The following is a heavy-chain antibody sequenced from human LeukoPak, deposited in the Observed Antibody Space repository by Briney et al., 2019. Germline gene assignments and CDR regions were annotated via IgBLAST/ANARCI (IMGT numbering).Heavy chain of an antibody. CDR2: ISSSSSYI. CDR3: ARDGGGNSFDY. CDR1: GFTSSSYS. D-gene: IGHD4-23*01. J-gene: IGHJ4*02. V-gene: IGHV3-21*01. Sequence: GGSLRLSCAASGFTSSSYSMNWVRQAPGKGLEWVSSISSSSSYIYYADSVKGRFTISRDNAKNSLYLQMNSLRAEDTAVYYCARDGGGNSFDYWGQGTLVTVSS.